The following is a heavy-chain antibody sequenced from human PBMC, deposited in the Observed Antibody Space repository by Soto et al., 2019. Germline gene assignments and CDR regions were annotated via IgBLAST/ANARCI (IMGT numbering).Heavy chain of an antibody. Sequence: SCKASGYTFTGYYMHWVRQAPGQGLEWMGWINPNSGGTNYAQKFQGWVTMTRDTSISTAYMELSRLRSDDTAVYYCARVRYYYDSSGYYYYFDYWGQGTLVTVSS. CDR1: GYTFTGYY. V-gene: IGHV1-2*04. D-gene: IGHD3-22*01. J-gene: IGHJ4*02. CDR3: ARVRYYYDSSGYYYYFDY. CDR2: INPNSGGT.